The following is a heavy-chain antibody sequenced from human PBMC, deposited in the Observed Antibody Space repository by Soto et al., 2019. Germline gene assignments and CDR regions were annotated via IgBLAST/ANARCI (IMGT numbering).Heavy chain of an antibody. V-gene: IGHV3-23*01. J-gene: IGHJ6*02. CDR1: GFTFSSYA. Sequence: GGSLRLSCTASGFTFSSYAVSWVRQAPGKGLEWVSAISGSGGSTYYADSVKGRFTISRDNSKNTLYLQMNSLRAEDTAVYYCAKSRERYSSSPPLDGMDVWGQGTTVTVSS. D-gene: IGHD6-13*01. CDR3: AKSRERYSSSPPLDGMDV. CDR2: ISGSGGST.